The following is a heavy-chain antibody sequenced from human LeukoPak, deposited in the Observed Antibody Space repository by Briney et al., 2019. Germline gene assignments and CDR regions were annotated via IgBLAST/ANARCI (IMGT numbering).Heavy chain of an antibody. CDR3: AANRDSSGYYIRDY. Sequence: ASVKVSCKVSGYTLTELSIHWVRQAPGEGLEWMGGFDPEDGETIYAQKFQDRVTMTEDTSTDTAYMELSSLRSEDTAVYYCAANRDSSGYYIRDYWGQGTLVTVSS. CDR1: GYTLTELS. V-gene: IGHV1-24*01. J-gene: IGHJ4*02. CDR2: FDPEDGET. D-gene: IGHD3-22*01.